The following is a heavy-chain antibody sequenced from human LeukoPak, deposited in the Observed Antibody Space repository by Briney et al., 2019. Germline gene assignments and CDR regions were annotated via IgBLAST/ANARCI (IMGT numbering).Heavy chain of an antibody. CDR2: MNPNSGNT. J-gene: IGHJ4*02. Sequence: ASVKVSRKASGYTFTSYDINWVRQATGQGLEWMGWMNPNSGNTGYAQKFQGRVTMTRNTSISTAYMELSSLRSEDTAVYYCARVAHRGDCYDYWGQGTLVTVSS. V-gene: IGHV1-8*01. D-gene: IGHD2-15*01. CDR1: GYTFTSYD. CDR3: ARVAHRGDCYDY.